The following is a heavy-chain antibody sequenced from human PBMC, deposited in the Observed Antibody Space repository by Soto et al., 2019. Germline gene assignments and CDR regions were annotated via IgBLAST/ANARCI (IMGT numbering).Heavy chain of an antibody. CDR3: ARGLRRVGWNWFAP. D-gene: IGHD1-26*01. CDR1: GGSFSSYY. V-gene: IGHV4-34*01. Sequence: PSETLSLTCAVSGGSFSSYYWSWIRQPPGKGLEWIGEINHSGSTNYNPSLKSRVTISVDTSKNQFSLKLSSVTAADTAVYYFARGLRRVGWNWFAPWAQGTLVPV. J-gene: IGHJ5*02. CDR2: INHSGST.